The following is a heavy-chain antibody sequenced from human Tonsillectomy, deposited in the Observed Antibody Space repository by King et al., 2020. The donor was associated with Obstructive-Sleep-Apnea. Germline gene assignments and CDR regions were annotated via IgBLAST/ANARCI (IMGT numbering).Heavy chain of an antibody. D-gene: IGHD2-21*02. J-gene: IGHJ4*02. CDR1: GGSFSGYY. CDR2: INHSGST. CDR3: AREENCGGDCYPNYFDY. Sequence: VQLQQWGAGLLKASETLSLTCAVYGGSFSGYYWSWIRQPPGKGLEWIGEINHSGSTNYNPSLKSRVTISVDTSKNQFSLKLSSVTAAETAVYYCAREENCGGDCYPNYFDYWGQGTLVTVSS. V-gene: IGHV4-34*01.